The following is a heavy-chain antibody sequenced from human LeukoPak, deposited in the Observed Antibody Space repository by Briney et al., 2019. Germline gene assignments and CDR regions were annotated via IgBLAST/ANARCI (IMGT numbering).Heavy chain of an antibody. CDR3: ARDRTPYCGGDCYSRLDV. V-gene: IGHV1-69*05. CDR1: GGAFSSYA. CDR2: IIQIFGSA. J-gene: IGHJ6*04. D-gene: IGHD2-21*01. Sequence: SVKVSCKASGGAFSSYAISWVRQAPGQGLEWMGGIIQIFGSANYAQKFQGRVTISTDESTSTAYMELSSLRSEDTAVYYCARDRTPYCGGDCYSRLDVWGKGTTVTVSS.